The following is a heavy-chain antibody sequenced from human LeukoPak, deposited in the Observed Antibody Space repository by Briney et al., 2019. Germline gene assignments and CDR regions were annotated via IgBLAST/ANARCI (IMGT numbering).Heavy chain of an antibody. D-gene: IGHD2-15*01. V-gene: IGHV3-23*01. CDR2: ISGSGGST. Sequence: GGSLRLSCAASGFTFSSYAMSWVREAPGKGLEWVSAISGSGGSTYCADCVKGRFTISGYNSKNTLYLQLNSLRAEDTAVYYCAKEPYYCSGGSCGANWFDPWGQGTLVTVSS. CDR1: GFTFSSYA. J-gene: IGHJ5*02. CDR3: AKEPYYCSGGSCGANWFDP.